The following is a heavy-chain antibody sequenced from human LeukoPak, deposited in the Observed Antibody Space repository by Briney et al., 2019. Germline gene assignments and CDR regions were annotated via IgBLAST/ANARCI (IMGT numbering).Heavy chain of an antibody. V-gene: IGHV4-34*01. D-gene: IGHD6-19*01. CDR1: GGSFSGYY. CDR2: INHSGST. Sequence: SETLSLTCAVYGGSFSGYYWSWIRQPPGKGLEWIGEINHSGSTNYNPSLKSRVTISVDTSKNQFSLKLSSVTAADTAVYYCARGLTGYSSGSYDYWGQGTLVTVPS. CDR3: ARGLTGYSSGSYDY. J-gene: IGHJ4*02.